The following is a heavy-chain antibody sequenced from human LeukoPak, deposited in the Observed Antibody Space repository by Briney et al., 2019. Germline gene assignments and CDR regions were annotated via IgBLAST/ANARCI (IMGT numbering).Heavy chain of an antibody. D-gene: IGHD3-10*01. CDR3: ARFGPHRHPPY. V-gene: IGHV3-33*01. Sequence: GGSLRLSCAASGFTFSSYGMHWVREAPGKGLEGVADIWYDGSNKYYADSVKGRFTLSRDNSKNTLYLQMNSLRAEDTAVYYCARFGPHRHPPYSGQGTLVSVCS. CDR1: GFTFSSYG. J-gene: IGHJ4*02. CDR2: IWYDGSNK.